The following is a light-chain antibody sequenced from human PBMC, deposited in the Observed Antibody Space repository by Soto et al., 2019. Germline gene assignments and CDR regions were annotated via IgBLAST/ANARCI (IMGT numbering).Light chain of an antibody. Sequence: DIVMTQSPDSLAVSLGERATINCRSGQSVLYSSNNENHLAWYQQKPGQPPKLLFSWESNRESGVPERFSGSGSGTDFTLTISSLQADDVAVYYCQQYYNTPLTFGGGTKVEIK. CDR2: WES. V-gene: IGKV4-1*01. J-gene: IGKJ4*01. CDR3: QQYYNTPLT. CDR1: QSVLYSSNNENH.